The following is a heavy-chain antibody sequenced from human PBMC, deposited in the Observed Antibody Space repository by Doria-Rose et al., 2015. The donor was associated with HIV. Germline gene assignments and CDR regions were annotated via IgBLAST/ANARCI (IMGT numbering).Heavy chain of an antibody. J-gene: IGHJ4*02. D-gene: IGHD6-13*01. CDR3: ARIKSSRWYHKYYFDF. CDR2: IFSDDEG. Sequence: QVTLKESGPVLVKPTETLTLTCTVSGVSLSSPGMGVSWIRQPPGKALEWLANIFSDDEGSYKTSLRIRLTISRSTSKSQVVLTMTDMDPVDTATYYCARIKSSRWYHKYYFDFWGQGTLVIVSA. CDR1: GVSLSSPGMG. V-gene: IGHV2-26*01.